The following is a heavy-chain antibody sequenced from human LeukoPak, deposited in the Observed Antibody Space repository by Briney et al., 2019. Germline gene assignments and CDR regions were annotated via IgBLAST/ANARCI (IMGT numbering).Heavy chain of an antibody. CDR1: GFTFSSYG. V-gene: IGHV3-30*02. CDR2: IRFDSNN. J-gene: IGHJ4*02. CDR3: AKTGSYYFDY. D-gene: IGHD1-26*01. Sequence: PGGSLRLSCAASGFTFSSYGMHWVRQAPGKGLEWVAYIRFDSNNYYTDSVKGRFTIFRDNSKNTLCLQMNSLRPEDTAVYYCAKTGSYYFDYWGQGTLVTVSS.